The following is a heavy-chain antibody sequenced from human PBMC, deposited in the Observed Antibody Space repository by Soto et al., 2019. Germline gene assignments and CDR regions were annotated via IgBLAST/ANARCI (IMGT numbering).Heavy chain of an antibody. V-gene: IGHV1-69*12. CDR1: GGTFSSYA. CDR2: IIPIFGTA. Sequence: QVQLVQSGAEVKKPGSSVKVSCKASGGTFSSYAISWVRQAPGQGLEWMGGIIPIFGTANYAQKFQGRVTITADESTSTDYMELSSLRSEDTAVYYCARTIRDVAAAVTPYYYGMDVWGQGTTVTVSS. CDR3: ARTIRDVAAAVTPYYYGMDV. D-gene: IGHD6-13*01. J-gene: IGHJ6*02.